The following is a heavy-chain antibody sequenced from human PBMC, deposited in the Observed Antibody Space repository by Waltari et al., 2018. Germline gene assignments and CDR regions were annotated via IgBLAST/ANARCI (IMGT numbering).Heavy chain of an antibody. D-gene: IGHD6-19*01. J-gene: IGHJ4*02. CDR2: IYSGGST. CDR3: ERVVSGWYVSDY. V-gene: IGHV3-53*01. Sequence: EVQLVESGGGLIQPGGSLRLSCAASGFTVSSNYMSWVRQAPGKRLEGVSVIYSGGSTYSSDAVKGRFTMSRDNSKNTLYLQMNSLRAEDTAVYYCERVVSGWYVSDYWGQGTLVTVSS. CDR1: GFTVSSNY.